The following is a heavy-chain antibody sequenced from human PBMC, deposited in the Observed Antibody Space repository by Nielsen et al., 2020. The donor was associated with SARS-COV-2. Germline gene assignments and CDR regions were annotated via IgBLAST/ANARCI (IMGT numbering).Heavy chain of an antibody. CDR3: ARDLRFGEPDAFDI. J-gene: IGHJ3*02. CDR1: GFTFSSYA. V-gene: IGHV3-23*03. CDR2: IYSDGSGT. Sequence: GESLKISCAASGFTFSSYAMHWVRQAPGKGPEWASLIYSDGSGTFYADSVKGRFTVSRDNSKNTLYLQMNSLRAEDTAVYYCARDLRFGEPDAFDIWGQGTMVTVSS. D-gene: IGHD3-10*01.